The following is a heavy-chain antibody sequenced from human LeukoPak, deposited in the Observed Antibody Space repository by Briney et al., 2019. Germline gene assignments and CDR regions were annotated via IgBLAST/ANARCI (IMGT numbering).Heavy chain of an antibody. CDR3: ARGPLRSGYYRPNWFDP. J-gene: IGHJ5*02. CDR2: IYYSGST. CDR1: GGSISSGGYY. D-gene: IGHD3-3*01. V-gene: IGHV4-31*03. Sequence: SETLSLTCTVSGGSISSGGYYWSWIRQHPGKGLEWIGYIYYSGSTYYNPSLKSRVTISVDTSKNQFSLKLSSVTAADTAVYYCARGPLRSGYYRPNWFDPWGQGTLVTVSS.